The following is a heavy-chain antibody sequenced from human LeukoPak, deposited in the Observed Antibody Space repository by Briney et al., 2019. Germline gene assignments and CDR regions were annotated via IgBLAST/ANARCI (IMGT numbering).Heavy chain of an antibody. J-gene: IGHJ5*02. CDR2: IYTSGST. D-gene: IGHD6-13*01. V-gene: IGHV4-4*07. CDR3: ARGGSTWYVGWFDP. Sequence: SETLSLTCTVSGGSISTYYWSWIRQPAGKGLEWIGLIYTSGSTNYNPSLKSRVTMPLDTSKNQFSLRLSSVTAADTAVYYCARGGSTWYVGWFDPWGQGTLVTVSS. CDR1: GGSISTYY.